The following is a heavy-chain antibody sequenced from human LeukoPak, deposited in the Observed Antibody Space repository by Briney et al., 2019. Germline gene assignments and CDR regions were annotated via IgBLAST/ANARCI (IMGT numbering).Heavy chain of an antibody. J-gene: IGHJ4*02. D-gene: IGHD5-18*01. V-gene: IGHV4-34*01. CDR2: INHSGST. CDR3: ARGAPYSSWDY. CDR1: GGSFSGYY. Sequence: SETLSLTCAVYGGSFSGYYWSWIRQPPGKGLEWIGEINHSGSTNYNPSLKSRVTISVDTSKNQFSLKLSSVTAAATAVYYCARGAPYSSWDYWGQGTLVTVSS.